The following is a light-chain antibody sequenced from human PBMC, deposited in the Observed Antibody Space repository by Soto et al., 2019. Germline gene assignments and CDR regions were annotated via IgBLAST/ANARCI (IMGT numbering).Light chain of an antibody. CDR2: DAS. J-gene: IGKJ1*01. V-gene: IGKV1-5*01. Sequence: DIQMTQSPSTLSASVGDTVTITCRASQTISGWLAWYKQRPGKAPNLLIFDASSLESGVPSRFSGSGSGTTFTLARSSQQSDDFATYYCLQYNGYYRTFGQGTKVEIK. CDR3: LQYNGYYRT. CDR1: QTISGW.